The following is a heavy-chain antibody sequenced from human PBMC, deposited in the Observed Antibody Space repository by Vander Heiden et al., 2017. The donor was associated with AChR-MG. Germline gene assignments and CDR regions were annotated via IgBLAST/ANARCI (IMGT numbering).Heavy chain of an antibody. Sequence: QVQLQQWGAGLLKPSETLSLTCAVYGGSFSGYYWSWIRQPPGKGLEWIGEINHSASTNYNPSLKSRVTISVDTSKNQFSLKLSSVTAADTAVYYCARLQWLPTVSIWYYFDYWGQGTLVTVSS. CDR2: INHSAST. D-gene: IGHD6-19*01. V-gene: IGHV4-34*01. CDR1: GGSFSGYY. J-gene: IGHJ4*02. CDR3: ARLQWLPTVSIWYYFDY.